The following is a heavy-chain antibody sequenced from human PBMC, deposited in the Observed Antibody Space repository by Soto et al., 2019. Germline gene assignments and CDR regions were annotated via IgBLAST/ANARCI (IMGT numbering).Heavy chain of an antibody. CDR2: IIPILNSP. CDR1: GGTFGSYA. J-gene: IGHJ6*02. D-gene: IGHD2-2*01. CDR3: AREAPYCTSATCPKFYDMDV. Sequence: SVKVSCKASGGTFGSYAITWVRRAPGQGLEWLGGIIPILNSPAYAQKFQARVVITADEITNTAYMELNSLRFDGTAVYYCAREAPYCTSATCPKFYDMDVWGQGTTVTVSS. V-gene: IGHV1-69*13.